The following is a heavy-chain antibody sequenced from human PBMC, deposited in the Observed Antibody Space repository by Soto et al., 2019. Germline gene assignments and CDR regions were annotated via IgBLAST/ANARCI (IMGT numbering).Heavy chain of an antibody. CDR3: ARTSYDSSGTAADP. V-gene: IGHV4-31*03. CDR2: IYYSGST. J-gene: IGHJ5*02. CDR1: GGSISSGGYY. Sequence: QVKLQESGPGLVKPSQTLSLTCTVSGGSISSGGYYWSWIRQHPGNGLEWIGYIYYSGSTYYNPSLKSRVTISVDTSKNQFSLKLSSVTAADTAVYYCARTSYDSSGTAADPWGQGTLVTVSS. D-gene: IGHD3-22*01.